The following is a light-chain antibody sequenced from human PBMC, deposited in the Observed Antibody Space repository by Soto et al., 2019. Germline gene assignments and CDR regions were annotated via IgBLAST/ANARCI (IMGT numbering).Light chain of an antibody. Sequence: DIQMTQSPPSLSASVGDRVTITCRTSQGIGNSLAWYQQKPGTVPKLLIDSASTLQSGIPSRFSGSGSGTDFTLTISSLQLEDVAAYYCQKYNTVPATFGQGTRLEIK. CDR2: SAS. CDR3: QKYNTVPAT. CDR1: QGIGNS. J-gene: IGKJ5*01. V-gene: IGKV1-27*01.